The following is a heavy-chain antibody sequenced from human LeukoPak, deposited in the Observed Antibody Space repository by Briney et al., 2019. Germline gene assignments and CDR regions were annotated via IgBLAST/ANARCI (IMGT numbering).Heavy chain of an antibody. J-gene: IGHJ4*01. CDR2: IRIGGTR. V-gene: IGHV3-53*01. CDR3: AREPSHDSYYAF. CDR1: GFTVSHYF. Sequence: PGGSLRLSCVASGFTVSHYFMDWVRQAPGRGLEWVSTIRIGGTRDYADSVKGRFIISRDNSKNTLYLQMNNLRVEDTAVYYCAREPSHDSYYAFWGHGTLVTVPS. D-gene: IGHD3-16*01.